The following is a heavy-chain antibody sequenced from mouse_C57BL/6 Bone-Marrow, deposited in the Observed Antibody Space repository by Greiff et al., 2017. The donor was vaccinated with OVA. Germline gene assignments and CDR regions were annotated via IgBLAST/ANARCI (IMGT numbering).Heavy chain of an antibody. V-gene: IGHV1-69*01. CDR3: ATEPWFAY. Sequence: VQLQQPGAELVMPGASVKLSCKASGYTFTSYWMHWVKQRPGQGLEWIGEIDPSDSYTNYNQKFKGKSTLTVDKSSSTAYMQLSSLTSEDSAVYYCATEPWFAYWGQGTLVTVSA. CDR1: GYTFTSYW. J-gene: IGHJ3*01. CDR2: IDPSDSYT.